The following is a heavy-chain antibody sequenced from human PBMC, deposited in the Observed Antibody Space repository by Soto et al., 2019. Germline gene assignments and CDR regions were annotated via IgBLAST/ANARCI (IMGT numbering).Heavy chain of an antibody. CDR2: IYYSGST. CDR1: GGSISSSSYY. J-gene: IGHJ4*02. V-gene: IGHV4-39*01. CDR3: AGGYCSGGSCAIFDY. Sequence: SETLSLTCTVSGGSISSSSYYWGWIRQPPGKGLEWIGSIYYSGSTYYNPSLKSRVTISVDTSKNQFSLKLSSVTAADTAVYYCAGGYCSGGSCAIFDYWGQGTLVTVSS. D-gene: IGHD2-15*01.